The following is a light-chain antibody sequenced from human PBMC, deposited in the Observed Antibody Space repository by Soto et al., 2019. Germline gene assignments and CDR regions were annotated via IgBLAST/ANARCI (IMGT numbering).Light chain of an antibody. CDR1: QNINAF. CDR3: QQSYSTSWT. V-gene: IGKV1-39*01. J-gene: IGKJ1*01. Sequence: DIQMTQSPSSLSASLGDRVTITCRASQNINAFLHWYQQKPGQAPKLLIYAASRLQTGVPSRFTGSGSGTHFTLTISSLRPEDSATYFCQQSYSTSWTFGQGTKVEIK. CDR2: AAS.